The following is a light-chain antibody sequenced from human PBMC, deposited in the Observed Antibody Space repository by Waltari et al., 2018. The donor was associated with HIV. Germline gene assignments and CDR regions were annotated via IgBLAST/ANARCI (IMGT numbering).Light chain of an antibody. J-gene: IGLJ3*02. Sequence: QSALTQPRSVSGSPGRPVTISCIGTNSDVGTYDYVSWYQQHPGKVPKLVIYEFTKRPSGVPERFSGSKAGNTASLIISDLQAEDAADYYCTSYAGSYTYWVFGGGTQLTVL. CDR2: EFT. CDR1: NSDVGTYDY. V-gene: IGLV2-11*01. CDR3: TSYAGSYTYWV.